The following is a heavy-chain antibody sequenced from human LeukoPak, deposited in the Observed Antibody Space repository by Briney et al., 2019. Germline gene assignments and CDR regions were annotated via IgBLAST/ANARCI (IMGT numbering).Heavy chain of an antibody. CDR1: GGSFSGYY. CDR2: INHSGST. D-gene: IGHD1-26*01. J-gene: IGHJ4*02. CDR3: ARRIVGAPYYFDY. V-gene: IGHV4-34*01. Sequence: SETLSLTCAVYGGSFSGYYWSWIRQSPGKGLEWIGEINHSGSTNYNPSLKSRVTISVDTSKNQFSLKLSSVTAADTAVYYCARRIVGAPYYFDYWGQGTLVTVSS.